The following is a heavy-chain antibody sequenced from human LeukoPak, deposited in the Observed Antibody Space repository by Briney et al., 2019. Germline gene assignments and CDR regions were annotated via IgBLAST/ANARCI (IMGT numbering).Heavy chain of an antibody. CDR1: GESSSGYY. J-gene: IGHJ3*02. Sequence: KPSETLCLACAVYGESSSGYYWSWIRQPPGKGLEWIGEINHSGSTNYNPSLKSRVTISVDTSKNQFSLKLSSVTAADTAVYYCAREEAFDIWGQGTMVTVSS. CDR2: INHSGST. CDR3: AREEAFDI. V-gene: IGHV4-34*01.